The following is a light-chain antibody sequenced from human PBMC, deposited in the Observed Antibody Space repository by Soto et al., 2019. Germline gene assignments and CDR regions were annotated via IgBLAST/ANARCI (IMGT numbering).Light chain of an antibody. V-gene: IGLV2-23*02. CDR1: SSDIGTYNF. CDR3: CTYVGSSTLV. J-gene: IGLJ2*01. CDR2: DVS. Sequence: QSALTQPASVSGSPGQSITISCTGTSSDIGTYNFVSWYQHHPGKAPKLMIYDVSKRPSGTSDRVSGSKSGNTASLTISGLQPEDEADYYCCTYVGSSTLVFGGGTKLTVL.